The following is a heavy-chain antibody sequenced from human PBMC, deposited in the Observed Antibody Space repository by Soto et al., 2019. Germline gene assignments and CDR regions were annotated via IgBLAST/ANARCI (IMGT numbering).Heavy chain of an antibody. Sequence: PSETLSLTCTVSGGSISSGDYYWSWIRQPPGKGLEWIGHIYYSGSTYYNPSLKSRVTISVDTSKNQFSLKLSSVTAAGTAVYYCARGGSMWHDYWGQGTLVTVSS. V-gene: IGHV4-30-4*01. CDR2: IYYSGST. CDR1: GGSISSGDYY. D-gene: IGHD2-15*01. CDR3: ARGGSMWHDY. J-gene: IGHJ4*02.